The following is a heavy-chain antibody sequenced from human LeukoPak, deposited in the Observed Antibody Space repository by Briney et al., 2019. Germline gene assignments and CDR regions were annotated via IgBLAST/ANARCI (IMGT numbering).Heavy chain of an antibody. CDR1: GGSISSSSYY. V-gene: IGHV4-39*01. Sequence: SETLSLTCTVSGGSISSSSYYWGWIRRPPGKGLEWIGSISYSGSTYYNPSLKSRVTISVDTSKNQFSLKLSSVTAADMAVYYCARSVDSLLNFDYWGREPWSPSPQ. CDR2: ISYSGST. J-gene: IGHJ4*02. D-gene: IGHD3-22*01. CDR3: ARSVDSLLNFDY.